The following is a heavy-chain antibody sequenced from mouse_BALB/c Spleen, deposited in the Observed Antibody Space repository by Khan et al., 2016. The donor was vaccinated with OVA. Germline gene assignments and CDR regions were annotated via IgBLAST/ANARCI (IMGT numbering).Heavy chain of an antibody. CDR1: GFTFSRYS. CDR2: ISSGGDYT. V-gene: IGHV5-6*01. J-gene: IGHJ3*01. Sequence: EVQLVESGGDLVKPGGSLKLSCAASGFTFSRYSMSWVRQPPDKRLEWVATISSGGDYTYYPDSVKGRFTISRDNAKNTLYLQMSSLKSEDTAMYYCASHLTGSFAYWGQGTLVTVSA. CDR3: ASHLTGSFAY. D-gene: IGHD4-1*01.